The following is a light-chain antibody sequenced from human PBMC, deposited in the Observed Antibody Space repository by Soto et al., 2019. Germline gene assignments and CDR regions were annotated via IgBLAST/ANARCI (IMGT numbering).Light chain of an antibody. J-gene: IGLJ2*01. CDR1: SSNIGAGYD. Sequence: QSVLTQPPSVSGAPGQRVTISCTGSSSNIGAGYDVHWYQQLPGTAPKLLIYGNSNRPSGVPDRFSGFKSGTSASLAITGLQAEYEADYYCQSYDSSLSAVVFGGGTKLTVL. V-gene: IGLV1-40*01. CDR2: GNS. CDR3: QSYDSSLSAVV.